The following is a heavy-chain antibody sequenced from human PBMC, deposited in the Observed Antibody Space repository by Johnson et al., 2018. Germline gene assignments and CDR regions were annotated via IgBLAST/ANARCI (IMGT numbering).Heavy chain of an antibody. D-gene: IGHD3-16*01. CDR3: TRHYGAGLGPSYYYYYMDV. J-gene: IGHJ6*03. V-gene: IGHV3-33*05. Sequence: QVQLVESGGGVVQPGRSLRLSCAASGFTFSSYGMHWVRQAPGKGLEWVAVISYDGSNKYYADSVKGRFTISRDNSKNTLYLQMNSLKTEDTAVYYFTRHYGAGLGPSYYYYYMDVWGKGTTVTVS. CDR2: ISYDGSNK. CDR1: GFTFSSYG.